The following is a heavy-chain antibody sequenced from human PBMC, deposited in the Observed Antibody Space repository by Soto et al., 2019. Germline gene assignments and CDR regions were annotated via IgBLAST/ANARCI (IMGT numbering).Heavy chain of an antibody. V-gene: IGHV5-10-1*01. J-gene: IGHJ4*02. Sequence: PGESLKISCKGSGYSFAGYWTTWVRQKPGKXLEWMGRIDPSDSQTYYSPSFRGHVTISVTKSITTVFLQWSSLRASDTAMYYCARQIYDSDTGPNFQYYFDSWGQGTTVAVSS. CDR3: ARQIYDSDTGPNFQYYFDS. CDR2: IDPSDSQT. D-gene: IGHD3-22*01. CDR1: GYSFAGYW.